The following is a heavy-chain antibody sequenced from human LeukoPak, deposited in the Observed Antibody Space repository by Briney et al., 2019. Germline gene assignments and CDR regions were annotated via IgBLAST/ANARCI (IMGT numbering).Heavy chain of an antibody. CDR3: ASSYYYDSSGYHNAFDI. V-gene: IGHV1-69*13. CDR2: IIPIFGTA. Sequence: SVKVSCKASGGTFSSYAISWVRQAPGQGLEWMGGIIPIFGTANYAQKFQGRVTITADESTSTAYMELSSLRSEDTAVYYCASSYYYDSSGYHNAFDIWGQGTMVTVSS. J-gene: IGHJ3*02. D-gene: IGHD3-22*01. CDR1: GGTFSSYA.